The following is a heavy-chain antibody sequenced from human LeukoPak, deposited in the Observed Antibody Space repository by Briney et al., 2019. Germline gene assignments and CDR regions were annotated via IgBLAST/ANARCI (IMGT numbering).Heavy chain of an antibody. CDR1: GGSFSGYY. J-gene: IGHJ4*02. Sequence: SETLSLTCAVYGGSFSGYYWSWIRQPPGKGLEWIGEINHSGSTNYNPSLKSRVTISVDTSKNQFSLKLSSVTAADTAVYYCARVGTGSSYCSSTSCSFDYWGQGTLVTVSS. CDR3: ARVGTGSSYCSSTSCSFDY. CDR2: INHSGST. V-gene: IGHV4-34*01. D-gene: IGHD2-2*01.